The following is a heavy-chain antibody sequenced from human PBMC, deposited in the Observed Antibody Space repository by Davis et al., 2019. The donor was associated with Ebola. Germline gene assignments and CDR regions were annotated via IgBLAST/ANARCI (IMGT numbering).Heavy chain of an antibody. CDR1: GGSISSSSYY. V-gene: IGHV4-61*05. CDR3: ARVKYSSGWIFDY. J-gene: IGHJ4*02. Sequence: MPSETLSLTCTVSGGSISSSSYYWGWIRQPPGKGLEWIGYIYYSGSTNYNPSLKSRVTISVDTSKNQFSLKLSSVTAADTAVYYCARVKYSSGWIFDYWGQGTLVTVSS. CDR2: IYYSGST. D-gene: IGHD6-19*01.